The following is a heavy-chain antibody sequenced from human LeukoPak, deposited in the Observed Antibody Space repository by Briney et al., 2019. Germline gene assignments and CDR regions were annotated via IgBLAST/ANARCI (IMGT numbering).Heavy chain of an antibody. Sequence: SETLSLTCTVSGGSISSSSYYWGWIRQPPGKGLEWIGSIYYSGSTYYNPSLKSRVTISVDTSKNQFSLKLSSVTAADTAVYYCARRTWFGELDFDPWGQGTLVTVSS. CDR2: IYYSGST. D-gene: IGHD3-10*01. CDR3: ARRTWFGELDFDP. CDR1: GGSISSSSYY. J-gene: IGHJ5*02. V-gene: IGHV4-39*07.